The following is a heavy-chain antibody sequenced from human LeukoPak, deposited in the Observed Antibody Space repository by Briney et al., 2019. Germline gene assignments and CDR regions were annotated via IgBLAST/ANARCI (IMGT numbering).Heavy chain of an antibody. Sequence: PGRSLRLSCAASGFTFSSYGMHWVRQAPGKGLEWVAVISYDGSNKYYADSVKGRFTISRDNSKNTLYLQMNSLRAEDTAVYYCAKASRGGYNAFDYWGQGTLVTVSS. CDR2: ISYDGSNK. CDR1: GFTFSSYG. D-gene: IGHD5-24*01. CDR3: AKASRGGYNAFDY. V-gene: IGHV3-30*18. J-gene: IGHJ4*02.